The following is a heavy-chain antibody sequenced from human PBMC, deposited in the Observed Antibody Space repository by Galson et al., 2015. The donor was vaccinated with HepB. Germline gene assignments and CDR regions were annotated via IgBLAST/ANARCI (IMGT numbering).Heavy chain of an antibody. CDR3: ARDMGEYYYDSSGYYPLDY. CDR2: IKQDGSEK. D-gene: IGHD3-22*01. V-gene: IGHV3-7*03. CDR1: GFTFSSYW. J-gene: IGHJ4*02. Sequence: SLRLSCAASGFTFSSYWMSWVRQAPGKGLEWVANIKQDGSEKYYVDSVKGRFTISRDNAKNSLYLQMNSLRAEDTAVYYCARDMGEYYYDSSGYYPLDYWGQGTLVTVSS.